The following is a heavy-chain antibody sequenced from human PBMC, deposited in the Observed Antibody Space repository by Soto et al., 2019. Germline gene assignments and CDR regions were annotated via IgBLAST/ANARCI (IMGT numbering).Heavy chain of an antibody. CDR2: IKQDGSEE. Sequence: EVQLVASGGGLVQPGESLRLSCVASGFTLGTYWMSWARQAPGKGLEWLASIKQDGSEEFSVDSVKGRFTISRDNAKNSLFLQLNSLRGEDTGVYYCARDGGNGYYGQESWGLDVWGQGTTVTASS. CDR3: ARDGGNGYYGQESWGLDV. J-gene: IGHJ6*02. V-gene: IGHV3-7*05. CDR1: GFTLGTYW. D-gene: IGHD1-26*01.